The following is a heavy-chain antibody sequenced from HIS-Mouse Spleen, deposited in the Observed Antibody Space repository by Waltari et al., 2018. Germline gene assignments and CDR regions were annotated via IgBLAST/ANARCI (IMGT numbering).Heavy chain of an antibody. CDR1: GYTFTSYY. V-gene: IGHV1-46*01. J-gene: IGHJ3*02. CDR3: ARGRNWLDAFDI. CDR2: INPSGGST. Sequence: QVQLVQSGAEVKKPGASVKVSCKASGYTFTSYYMHWVRQAPGQGLEWMERINPSGGSTSYAQKFQGRVTMTRDTSTSTVYMELSSLRSEDTAVYYCARGRNWLDAFDIWGQGTMVTVSS. D-gene: IGHD1-1*01.